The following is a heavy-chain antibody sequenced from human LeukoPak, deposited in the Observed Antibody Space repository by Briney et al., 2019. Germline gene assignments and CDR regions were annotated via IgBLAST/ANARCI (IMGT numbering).Heavy chain of an antibody. V-gene: IGHV4-31*03. CDR1: GGSISSGGYY. CDR2: IYYSGST. CDR3: ARGVIEMATMDY. Sequence: PSQTLSLTCTVSGGSISSGGYYWSWIRRHPGKGLEWIGYIYYSGSTYYNPSLKSRVTISVDTSKNQFSLKLSSVTAADTAVYYCARGVIEMATMDYWGQGTLVTVSS. J-gene: IGHJ4*02. D-gene: IGHD5-24*01.